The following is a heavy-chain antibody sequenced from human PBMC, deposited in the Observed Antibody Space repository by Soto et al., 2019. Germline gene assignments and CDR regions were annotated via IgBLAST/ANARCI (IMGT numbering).Heavy chain of an antibody. CDR1: GDSVSSNSAA. Sequence: PSHTLSIPFAISGDSVSSNSAAWNWIRQSPSRGLEWLGRTYYRSKWYNDYAVSVKSRITINPDTSKNQFSLQLNSVTPEDTAVYYCARTPDDDLRSGYLSCFDYWGQGTLVNVS. D-gene: IGHD3-3*01. V-gene: IGHV6-1*01. CDR2: TYYRSKWYN. CDR3: ARTPDDDLRSGYLSCFDY. J-gene: IGHJ4*02.